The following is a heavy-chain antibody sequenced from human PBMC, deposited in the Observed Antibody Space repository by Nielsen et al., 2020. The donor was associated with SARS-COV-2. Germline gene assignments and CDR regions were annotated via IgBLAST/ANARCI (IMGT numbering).Heavy chain of an antibody. V-gene: IGHV1-69*13. CDR1: GGTFSSYA. CDR3: ARGGWRASDLRYYYYMDV. Sequence: SVKVSCKASGGTFSSYAISWVRQAPGQGLEWMGGIIPIFGTANYAQKFQGRVTITADESTSTAYMELSSLRSEDTAVYYCARGGWRASDLRYYYYMDVWGKGTTVTVSS. CDR2: IIPIFGTA. D-gene: IGHD2-21*01. J-gene: IGHJ6*03.